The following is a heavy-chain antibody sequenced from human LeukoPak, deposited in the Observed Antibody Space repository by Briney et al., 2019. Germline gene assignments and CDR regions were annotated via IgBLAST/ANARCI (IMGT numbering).Heavy chain of an antibody. CDR3: ARARRYCDGDCSSGVYWYFDL. CDR1: GMSISSYY. V-gene: IGHV4-4*07. Sequence: SETLSPTCSVSGMSISSYYWTWIRQPAGKGLEWIGRIFTSGSTSYNPSLTSRVTMSVDTSKNQFSLTLTPVTAADTAVYYCARARRYCDGDCSSGVYWYFDLWGRGTLVTVSS. D-gene: IGHD2-21*02. CDR2: IFTSGST. J-gene: IGHJ2*01.